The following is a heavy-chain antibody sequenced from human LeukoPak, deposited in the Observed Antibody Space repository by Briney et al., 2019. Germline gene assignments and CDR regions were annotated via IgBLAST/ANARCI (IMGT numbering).Heavy chain of an antibody. J-gene: IGHJ4*02. V-gene: IGHV5-51*01. CDR3: ARRDGYNHVDY. CDR1: GYTFTDYW. Sequence: GESLKISCKASGYTFTDYWIAWVRQRPGKGLELVGIVYPDDSDTRYSPSFQGQVTISADESINTAYLQWSGLKASDTAIYYCARRDGYNHVDYWGQGTLVTVSS. D-gene: IGHD5-24*01. CDR2: VYPDDSDT.